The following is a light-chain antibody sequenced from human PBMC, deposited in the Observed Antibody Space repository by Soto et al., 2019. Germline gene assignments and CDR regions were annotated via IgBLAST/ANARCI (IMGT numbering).Light chain of an antibody. J-gene: IGKJ3*01. CDR1: QAIGNY. CDR3: QKHHGVPLT. CDR2: APS. V-gene: IGKV1-27*01. Sequence: DIQVTQFPSSLSASVGDRVTITCRASQAIGNYLACYQQKLGKVPKLLIYAPSTLQSGVPSRLSGSRSGTDFTLTVSSLQPEDFATYYCQKHHGVPLTFGPGTKVEIK.